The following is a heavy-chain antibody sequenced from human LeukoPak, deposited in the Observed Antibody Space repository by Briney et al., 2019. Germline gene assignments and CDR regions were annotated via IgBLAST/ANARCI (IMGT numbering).Heavy chain of an antibody. CDR2: INHSGST. CDR3: ARAGGYSYGLYYYYGMDV. Sequence: SGTLSLTCTVSGGSISSYYWSWIRQPPGKGLEWIGEINHSGSTNYNPSLKSRVTISVDTSKNQFSLKLSSVTAADTAVYYCARAGGYSYGLYYYYGMDVWGQGTTVTVSS. D-gene: IGHD5-18*01. J-gene: IGHJ6*02. CDR1: GGSISSYY. V-gene: IGHV4-34*01.